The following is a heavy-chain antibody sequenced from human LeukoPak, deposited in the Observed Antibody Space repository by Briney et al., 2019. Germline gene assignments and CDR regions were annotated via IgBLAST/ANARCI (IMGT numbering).Heavy chain of an antibody. Sequence: GESLKISCKGSGYSFTNYWIGWVRQMPGKGLEWMGIIYLGDSDTTYSPSFEGQLTISADKSISTAYLQWSSLKASDTAMYYCARRARMQYCSGGSCYEEIDYWGQGTLVTVSS. CDR1: GYSFTNYW. CDR2: IYLGDSDT. V-gene: IGHV5-51*01. J-gene: IGHJ4*02. CDR3: ARRARMQYCSGGSCYEEIDY. D-gene: IGHD2-15*01.